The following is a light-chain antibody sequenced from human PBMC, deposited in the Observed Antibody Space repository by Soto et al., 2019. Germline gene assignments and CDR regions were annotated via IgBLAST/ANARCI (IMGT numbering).Light chain of an antibody. V-gene: IGLV1-47*01. J-gene: IGLJ2*01. CDR2: RNN. CDR3: ASWDASVGGPA. Sequence: QSVLTQPRSASGTPGQGVTISCSGSNSNIGSKYVYWYQQFPGTSPKLLIYRNNQRPSGVPDRFSGSKSGTSASLAIRDLRSEDQADYYWASWDASVGGPAFGGGTKLTVL. CDR1: NSNIGSKY.